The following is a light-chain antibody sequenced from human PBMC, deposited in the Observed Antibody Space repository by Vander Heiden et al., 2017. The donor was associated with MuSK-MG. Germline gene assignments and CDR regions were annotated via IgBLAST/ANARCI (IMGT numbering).Light chain of an antibody. CDR3: QQDNSYHT. Sequence: DIQMTQSPSTLSASVGDRVTITCRASQSVSNWLAWYQQKPGKAPKLLIYKASSLESGVPSRFSGSGSGTEFTLTLSSLQPDDFATYYCQQDNSYHTFGQGTKLEIK. CDR1: QSVSNW. CDR2: KAS. V-gene: IGKV1-5*03. J-gene: IGKJ2*01.